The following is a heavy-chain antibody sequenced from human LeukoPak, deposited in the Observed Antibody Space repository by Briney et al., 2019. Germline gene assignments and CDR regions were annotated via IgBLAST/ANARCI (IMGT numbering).Heavy chain of an antibody. CDR1: GYSISSGYY. J-gene: IGHJ4*02. Sequence: PSETLSLTCAVSGYSISSGYYWGWIRQPPGKGLEWIGSIYHSGSTYYNPSLKSRVTISVDTSKNQFSLKLSSVTAADTAVYYCARHPLNLYFDYWGQGNLVTVSS. V-gene: IGHV4-38-2*01. CDR3: ARHPLNLYFDY. CDR2: IYHSGST.